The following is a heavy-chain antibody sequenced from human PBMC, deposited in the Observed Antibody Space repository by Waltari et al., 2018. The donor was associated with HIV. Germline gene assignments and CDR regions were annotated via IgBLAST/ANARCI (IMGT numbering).Heavy chain of an antibody. Sequence: QLQLQESGPGLVKPSETLSLTCAVSGGSVSSSSYFWGWIRQPPGKGLEWVGRIYYTGSAYYTPALKSRVTISVDTSKNQFSLKVTSVTAADTAVYYCARHALRVGAAYWNFDLWGRGTLVTVSS. J-gene: IGHJ2*01. V-gene: IGHV4-39*01. CDR1: GGSVSSSSYF. CDR2: IYYTGSA. CDR3: ARHALRVGAAYWNFDL. D-gene: IGHD1-26*01.